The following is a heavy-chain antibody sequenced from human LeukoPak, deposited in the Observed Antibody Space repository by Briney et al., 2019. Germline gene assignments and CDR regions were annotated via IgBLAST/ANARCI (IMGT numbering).Heavy chain of an antibody. D-gene: IGHD6-6*01. CDR3: AKGESIAIDAFDI. V-gene: IGHV3-23*01. CDR2: ISGSGGST. J-gene: IGHJ3*02. CDR1: GFTFSSYA. Sequence: PGGSLRLSCAASGFTFSSYAMSWVRQAPGKGLEWVSAISGSGGSTYYADSVKGRFTISRDNSKNTLYLQMNSLRAEDTAVHYCAKGESIAIDAFDIWGQGTMVTVSS.